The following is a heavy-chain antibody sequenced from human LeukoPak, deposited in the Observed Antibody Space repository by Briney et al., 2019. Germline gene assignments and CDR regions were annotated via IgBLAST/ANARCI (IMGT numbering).Heavy chain of an antibody. CDR1: GGSISSGSYY. Sequence: PSETLSLTCTVSGGSISSGSYYWSWIRQPAGKGLEWIGRIYTSGSTNYNPSLKSRVTISADTSKNQFSLKLSSVTAADTAVYYCARAPENYYMDVWGKGTTVTVSS. CDR2: IYTSGST. J-gene: IGHJ6*03. V-gene: IGHV4-61*02. CDR3: ARAPENYYMDV.